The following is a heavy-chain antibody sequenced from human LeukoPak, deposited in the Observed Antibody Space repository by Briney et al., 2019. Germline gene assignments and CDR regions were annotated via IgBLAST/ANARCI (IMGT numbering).Heavy chain of an antibody. V-gene: IGHV4-59*01. CDR3: ARESRRGLSRKFDY. Sequence: PSETLSLTCAVYGGSFSGYYWSWIRQPPGKGLEWIGYIYYSGSTNYNPSLKSRVTISVDTSKNQFSLKLSSVTAADTAVYYCARESRRGLSRKFDYWGQGTLVTVSS. J-gene: IGHJ4*02. D-gene: IGHD1-14*01. CDR1: GGSFSGYY. CDR2: IYYSGST.